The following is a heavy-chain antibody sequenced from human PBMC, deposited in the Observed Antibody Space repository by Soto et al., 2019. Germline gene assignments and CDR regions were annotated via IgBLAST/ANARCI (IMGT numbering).Heavy chain of an antibody. CDR1: GFTFSSYA. D-gene: IGHD6-13*01. J-gene: IGHJ4*02. CDR2: ISYDGSNK. V-gene: IGHV3-30-3*01. Sequence: QVQLVASGGGVVQPGRSLRLSCAASGFTFSSYAMHWVRQAPGKGLEWVAVISYDGSNKYYADSVKGRFTISRDNSKNTLYLQMNSLRAEDTAVYYCASPAYSSSWYDYWGQGTLVTVSS. CDR3: ASPAYSSSWYDY.